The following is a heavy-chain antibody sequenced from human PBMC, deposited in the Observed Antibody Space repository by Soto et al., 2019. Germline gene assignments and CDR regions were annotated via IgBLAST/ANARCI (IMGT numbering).Heavy chain of an antibody. CDR1: GYPFTGYY. Sequence: QVQLLQSGAEVKKPGASVKVSCKASGYPFTGYYLHWVRQAPGQGLEWMGWINPNSGATNYLQKFQGWVTMTRDTSNNTAYLELTRLKADDTAVYFCTRGGPMAVLLITTTAKQFDYWGQGTLVTVSS. J-gene: IGHJ4*02. CDR2: INPNSGAT. V-gene: IGHV1-2*04. CDR3: TRGGPMAVLLITTTAKQFDY. D-gene: IGHD3-3*01.